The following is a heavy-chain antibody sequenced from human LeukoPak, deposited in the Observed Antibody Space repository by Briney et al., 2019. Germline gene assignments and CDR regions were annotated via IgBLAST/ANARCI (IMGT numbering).Heavy chain of an antibody. CDR2: ISTSGKT. D-gene: IGHD3-3*01. V-gene: IGHV4-4*07. CDR1: GGSISNYY. Sequence: SETLSLTCSVSGGSISNYYWSWIRQPAGKGLEWIGRISTSGKTNCNPSLKSRVTMSVDTSKNQFSLKLTSVTAADTAVYYCARGRFLEDTPKDGWIDYWGQGTLVTVSS. J-gene: IGHJ4*02. CDR3: ARGRFLEDTPKDGWIDY.